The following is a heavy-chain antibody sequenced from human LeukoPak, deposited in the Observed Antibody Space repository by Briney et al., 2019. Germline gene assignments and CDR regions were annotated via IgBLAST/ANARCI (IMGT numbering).Heavy chain of an antibody. J-gene: IGHJ4*02. CDR3: TRDVQPGWYFDY. V-gene: IGHV3-21*01. D-gene: IGHD6-19*01. CDR1: GFTFSSYR. CDR2: ISDISDYI. Sequence: PGGSLRLSCAASGFTFSSYRMNWVRQAPGKGLEWVSSISDISDYIYYADSVKGRFTISRDNAKNSLYLQMNCLRAEDTAVYYCTRDVQPGWYFDYWGQGTLVTVSS.